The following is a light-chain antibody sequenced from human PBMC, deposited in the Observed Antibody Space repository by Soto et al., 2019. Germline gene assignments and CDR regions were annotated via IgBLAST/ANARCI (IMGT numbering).Light chain of an antibody. J-gene: IGLJ1*01. CDR1: SSDVGAYNF. CDR2: NVY. V-gene: IGLV2-14*03. Sequence: QSVLTQPASVSGSPGQSITISCTGTSSDVGAYNFVSWHQQHPGKAPKLMIYNVYDRPSGISYRFSGSKSGNTASLTISGLQGADEADYYCSAYTVSRTYVSGTGTKV. CDR3: SAYTVSRTYV.